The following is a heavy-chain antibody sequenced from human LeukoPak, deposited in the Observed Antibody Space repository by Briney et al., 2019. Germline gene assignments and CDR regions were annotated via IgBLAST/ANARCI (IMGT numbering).Heavy chain of an antibody. D-gene: IGHD3-10*01. CDR2: ISSSSSNI. CDR3: ARVEVGY. Sequence: GGSLRLSCAASGFTFSSYNMDWVRQAPGKGLEWVSSISSSSSNIYYADSVKGRFTISRGNAKNSLYLQMNSLRAEDTAVYYCARVEVGYWGQGTLVTVSS. CDR1: GFTFSSYN. J-gene: IGHJ4*02. V-gene: IGHV3-21*01.